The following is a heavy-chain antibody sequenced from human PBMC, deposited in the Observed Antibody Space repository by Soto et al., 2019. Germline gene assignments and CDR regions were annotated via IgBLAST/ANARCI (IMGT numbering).Heavy chain of an antibody. CDR3: ARQEGYKSFNYYYGMDV. D-gene: IGHD5-12*01. V-gene: IGHV1-18*01. CDR2: ISPYNGNT. Sequence: QAQLVQSGAEVKKPGASVKVSCKASGYSFINYGISWVRQAPGQGPEWMGWISPYNGNTHYAQKLQGRVTMTTDTSTTTADMELRSLRSDDTAVYYCARQEGYKSFNYYYGMDVWGQGTTVTVSS. CDR1: GYSFINYG. J-gene: IGHJ6*02.